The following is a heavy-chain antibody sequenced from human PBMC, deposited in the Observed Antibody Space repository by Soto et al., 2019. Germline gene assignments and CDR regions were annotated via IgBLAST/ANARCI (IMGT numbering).Heavy chain of an antibody. CDR3: ARGDRFRCSGGRCYSDGLFLS. V-gene: IGHV3-48*02. CDR2: INGSSSTM. D-gene: IGHD2-15*01. Sequence: GGSLRLSCAASGFSFAIYSMNWVRQAPGKGLEWISYINGSSSTMYYADSVKGRFIISRENAENSLFLQMNSLRDDDTAVYFCARGDRFRCSGGRCYSDGLFLSWGQGTLVTVSS. CDR1: GFSFAIYS. J-gene: IGHJ5*02.